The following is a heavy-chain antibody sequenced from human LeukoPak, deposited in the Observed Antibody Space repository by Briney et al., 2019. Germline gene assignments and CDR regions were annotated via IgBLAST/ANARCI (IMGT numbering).Heavy chain of an antibody. Sequence: GGSLRLSCAASGFTVSTNYMAWVRQAPGKGLDWVSFIYSGGATNYTDAVKGRFTISRDNSKNTLYLQMNSLRAEDTAVYYCSRILSDTSGWYHFDCWGQGALVTVSS. CDR3: SRILSDTSGWYHFDC. CDR2: IYSGGAT. CDR1: GFTVSTNY. D-gene: IGHD6-19*01. J-gene: IGHJ4*02. V-gene: IGHV3-66*01.